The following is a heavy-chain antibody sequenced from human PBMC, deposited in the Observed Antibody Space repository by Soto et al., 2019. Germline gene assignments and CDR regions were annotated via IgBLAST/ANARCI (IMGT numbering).Heavy chain of an antibody. CDR1: GFTFSSYA. J-gene: IGHJ5*02. D-gene: IGHD2-21*01. CDR2: ISYDGSNK. CDR3: ARDRRKSSILWFSRPASHWFDP. V-gene: IGHV3-30-3*01. Sequence: GGSLRLSCAASGFTFSSYAMHWVRQAPGKGLEWVAVISYDGSNKYYADSVKGRFTISRDNSKNTLYLQMNSLRAEDTAVYYCARDRRKSSILWFSRPASHWFDPWGQGTLVTVSS.